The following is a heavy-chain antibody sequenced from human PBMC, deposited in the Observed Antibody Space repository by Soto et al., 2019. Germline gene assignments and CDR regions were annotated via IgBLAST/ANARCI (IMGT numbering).Heavy chain of an antibody. CDR2: ISSSSSYI. D-gene: IGHD6-13*01. V-gene: IGHV3-21*01. CDR1: GFTFSSYS. Sequence: PGGSLILSCAASGFTFSSYSMNWVRQAPGKGLEWVSSISSSSSYIYYADSVKGRFTISRDNAKNSLYLQMNSLRAEDTAVYYCARELVSAAGSYYYYGMDVWGQGTTVTSP. J-gene: IGHJ6*02. CDR3: ARELVSAAGSYYYYGMDV.